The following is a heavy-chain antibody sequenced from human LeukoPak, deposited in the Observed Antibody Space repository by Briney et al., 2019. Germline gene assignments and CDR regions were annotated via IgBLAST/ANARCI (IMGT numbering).Heavy chain of an antibody. CDR2: IYSGGST. CDR3: ARDIIGDYYDSTGY. V-gene: IGHV3-66*01. J-gene: IGHJ4*02. Sequence: PGGSLRLSCAASGFTLSSNYMRWVPQAPGRVLEWVSVIYSGGSTYYADSVKGRFTISRDNSKNTLYLQMNSLRAEDTAVYYCARDIIGDYYDSTGYWGQGTLVTVSS. CDR1: GFTLSSNY. D-gene: IGHD3-22*01.